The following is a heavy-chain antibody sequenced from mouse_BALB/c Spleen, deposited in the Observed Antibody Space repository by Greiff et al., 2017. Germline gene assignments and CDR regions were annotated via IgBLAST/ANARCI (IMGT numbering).Heavy chain of an antibody. V-gene: IGHV5-17*02. D-gene: IGHD1-1*01. CDR2: ISSGSSTI. CDR3: ARSGFITTVVARWYFDV. Sequence: EVQGVESGGGLVQPGGSRKLSCAASGFTFSSFGMHWVRQAPEKGLEWVAYISSGSSTIYYADTVKGRFTISRDNPKNTLFLQMTSLRSEDTAMYYCARSGFITTVVARWYFDVWGAGTTVTVSS. J-gene: IGHJ1*01. CDR1: GFTFSSFG.